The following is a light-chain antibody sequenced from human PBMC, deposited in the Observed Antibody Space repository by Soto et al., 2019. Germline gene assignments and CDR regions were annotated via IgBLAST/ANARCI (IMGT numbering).Light chain of an antibody. J-gene: IGKJ1*01. CDR1: QSISTW. Sequence: DIQMTQSPSTLSASVGDRVTITCRASQSISTWLAWYQQKPGKAPKLLIYKASSLESGVPSRFSGSGSGTEFTRTINSLQPDDFATYYCQQYNSYPGTFGQGTKVEIK. CDR2: KAS. V-gene: IGKV1-5*03. CDR3: QQYNSYPGT.